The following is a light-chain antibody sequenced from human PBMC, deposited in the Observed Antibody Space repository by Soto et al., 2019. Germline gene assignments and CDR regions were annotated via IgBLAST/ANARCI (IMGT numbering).Light chain of an antibody. CDR1: NIGSKS. CDR3: QVWDSSSDHYV. Sequence: SYALTQPPSVSVAPGQTARITCGGINIGSKSVHWYQQKPGQAPVLVVYDDSDRPSGIPERFSGSNSGNTATLTISRVEAGAEADYYCQVWDSSSDHYVFGTGTKVTV. J-gene: IGLJ1*01. CDR2: DDS. V-gene: IGLV3-21*02.